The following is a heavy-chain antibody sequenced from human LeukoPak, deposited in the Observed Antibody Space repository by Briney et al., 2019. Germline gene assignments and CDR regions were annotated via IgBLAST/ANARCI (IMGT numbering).Heavy chain of an antibody. V-gene: IGHV1-2*02. Sequence: ASVKVSCKASGYTFTGYYMHWVRQAPGQGLEWMGWINPNSGGTNYAQKFQGRVTMTRDTSIRTAYIELSRLRSDDTAVYYCASPYSSSWYAAFDIWGQGTMVTVSS. CDR3: ASPYSSSWYAAFDI. J-gene: IGHJ3*02. D-gene: IGHD6-13*01. CDR2: INPNSGGT. CDR1: GYTFTGYY.